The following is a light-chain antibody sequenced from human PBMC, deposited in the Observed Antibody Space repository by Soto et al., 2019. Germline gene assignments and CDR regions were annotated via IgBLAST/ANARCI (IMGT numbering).Light chain of an antibody. J-gene: IGKJ3*01. CDR1: ESVTSSC. CDR2: TTS. V-gene: IGKV3-20*01. CDR3: QQYDGAPLT. Sequence: EIVLTQSPDTLSLSPGERATLSCTASESVTSSCLAWYQRKPGQAPRLLIHTTSTRATDIPDRFSGSGSGSDFTLTISRLEPEDFAVYYCQQYDGAPLTFGPGTKVDVK.